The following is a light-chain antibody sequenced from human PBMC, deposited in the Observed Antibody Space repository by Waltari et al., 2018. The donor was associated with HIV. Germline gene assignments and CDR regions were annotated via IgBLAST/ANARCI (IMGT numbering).Light chain of an antibody. V-gene: IGLV2-14*03. Sequence: QSALPQPASVSGSPGQSITIFCIGTSSDISASNSVAWNQQPPGKAPKLIVYGFSNRPSDVSARFSGSKSGNTASLTISGLQDDDESDYYCSSYTTTATLVFGTGTKVTVL. J-gene: IGLJ1*01. CDR1: SSDISASNS. CDR3: SSYTTTATLV. CDR2: GFS.